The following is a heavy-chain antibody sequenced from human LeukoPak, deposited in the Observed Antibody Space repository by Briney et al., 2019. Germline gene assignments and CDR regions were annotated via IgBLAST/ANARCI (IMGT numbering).Heavy chain of an antibody. V-gene: IGHV3-15*01. J-gene: IGHJ4*02. CDR3: TTDTRRVVVPK. CDR2: IRRKTDGGTT. D-gene: IGHD2-15*01. Sequence: GGSLRLSCAASGFSFNDAWMSWVRQAPGKGLEWVGRIRRKTDGGTTDYAAPVKGRFTISRGDSKTSLYLQMNNLKTEDTAVYYCTTDTRRVVVPKWGQGTLVTVSS. CDR1: GFSFNDAW.